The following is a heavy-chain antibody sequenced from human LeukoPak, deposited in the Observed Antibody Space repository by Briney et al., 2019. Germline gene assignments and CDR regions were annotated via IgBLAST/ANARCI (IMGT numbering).Heavy chain of an antibody. CDR1: GGPISSYY. J-gene: IGHJ6*02. CDR2: IYYSGST. D-gene: IGHD3-10*01. V-gene: IGHV4-59*01. Sequence: SETLSLTCTVSGGPISSYYWSWIRQPPGKGLEWIGYIYYSGSTNYNPSLKSRVTISVDTSKNQFSLKLSSVTAADTAVYYCARGHGSGGYYYGMDVWGQGTTVTVSS. CDR3: ARGHGSGGYYYGMDV.